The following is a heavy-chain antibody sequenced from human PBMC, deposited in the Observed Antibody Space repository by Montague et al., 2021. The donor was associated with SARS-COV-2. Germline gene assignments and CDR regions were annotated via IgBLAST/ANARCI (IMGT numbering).Heavy chain of an antibody. CDR3: VRGPVYSGSYYSLPTLDQRPSWYFDI. CDR1: GGSFSGYY. D-gene: IGHD1-26*01. V-gene: IGHV4-34*01. CDR2: INHSGST. Sequence: SETLSLTCAAYGGSFSGYYWSWIRQPPGKGLEWIGEINHSGSTNYNPSLKSRVTISVDTSKKQFSLKLTSVTAADTSVYYCVRGPVYSGSYYSLPTLDQRPSWYFDIWGRGTLVTVSS. J-gene: IGHJ2*01.